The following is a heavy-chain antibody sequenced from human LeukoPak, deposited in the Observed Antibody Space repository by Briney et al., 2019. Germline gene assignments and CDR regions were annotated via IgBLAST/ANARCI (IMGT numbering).Heavy chain of an antibody. CDR1: GGSISSYY. Sequence: WETLSLTCTVSGGSISSYYWSWIRQPPGKGLEWFGYIYYSGSTNYNPSLKSRVTISVDTSKNQFSLKLSSVTAADTAVCYCARAGRSSAQNYYYYYMDVWGKGTTVTVSS. CDR2: IYYSGST. V-gene: IGHV4-59*01. CDR3: ARAGRSSAQNYYYYYMDV. J-gene: IGHJ6*03. D-gene: IGHD6-25*01.